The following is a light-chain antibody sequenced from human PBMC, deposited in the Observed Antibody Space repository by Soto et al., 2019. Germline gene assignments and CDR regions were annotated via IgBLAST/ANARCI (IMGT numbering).Light chain of an antibody. Sequence: EIVMTQSPATLSVSPGERATLSCRASQSVRTNLAWYQHKPGQSPRLLIYGASNRATGFPARFSASGSGTEFTLTINGLQSEDFAVYYCQQHHNWPPITFGQGTRLEI. J-gene: IGKJ5*01. V-gene: IGKV3-15*01. CDR1: QSVRTN. CDR2: GAS. CDR3: QQHHNWPPIT.